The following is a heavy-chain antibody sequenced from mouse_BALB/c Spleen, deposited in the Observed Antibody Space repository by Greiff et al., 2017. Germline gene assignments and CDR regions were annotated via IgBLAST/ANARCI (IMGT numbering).Heavy chain of an antibody. Sequence: ESGPGLVKPSQSLSLTCTVTGYSITSDYAWNWIRQFPGNKLEWMGYISYSGSTSYNPSLKSRISITRDTSKNQFFLQLNSVTTEDTATYYCARYGNYNFDVWGAGTTVTVSS. CDR1: GYSITSDYA. J-gene: IGHJ1*01. CDR2: ISYSGST. CDR3: ARYGNYNFDV. V-gene: IGHV3-2*02. D-gene: IGHD2-1*01.